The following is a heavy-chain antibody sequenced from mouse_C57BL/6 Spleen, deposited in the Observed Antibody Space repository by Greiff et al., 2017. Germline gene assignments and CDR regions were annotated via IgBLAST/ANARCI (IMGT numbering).Heavy chain of an antibody. V-gene: IGHV1-59*01. D-gene: IGHD2-4*01. J-gene: IGHJ2*01. CDR3: ARSGDYGDY. CDR2: IDPSDSYT. Sequence: QVQLQQPGAELVRPGTSVKLSCKASGYTFTSYWMHWVKQRPGQGLEWIGVIDPSDSYTNYNQKFKGKATLTVDTSSSTAYMQLSSLTSEDSAVYYCARSGDYGDYWGQGTTRTVSS. CDR1: GYTFTSYW.